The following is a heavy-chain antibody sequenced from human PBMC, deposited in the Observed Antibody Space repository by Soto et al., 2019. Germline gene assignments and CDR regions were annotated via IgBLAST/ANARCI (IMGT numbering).Heavy chain of an antibody. Sequence: QVHLVQSGAVVENPGASVKVSCKASGYTFTNFGINWVRQAPGQGLEWMGWITPYNGNANYPQKHQDSLTITTDTSPNTACMELRSLRADDTAGYFCATARRFSGAHHDCCGQESRVNLSS. J-gene: IGHJ4*02. CDR3: ATARRFSGAHHDC. CDR2: ITPYNGNA. V-gene: IGHV1-18*04. CDR1: GYTFTNFG. D-gene: IGHD1-26*01.